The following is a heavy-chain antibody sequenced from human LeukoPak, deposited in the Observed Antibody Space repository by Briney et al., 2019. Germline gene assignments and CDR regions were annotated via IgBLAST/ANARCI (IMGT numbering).Heavy chain of an antibody. D-gene: IGHD6-19*01. V-gene: IGHV3-30-3*01. Sequence: GRSLRLSCAASGFTFSSYAMHWVRQAPGKGLEWVAVISYDGSNKYYADSVKGRFTISRDNSKNTLYLQMNSLRAEDTAVYYCARVSDGGGSGWFLFDYWGQGTLVTVSS. CDR3: ARVSDGGGSGWFLFDY. CDR2: ISYDGSNK. CDR1: GFTFSSYA. J-gene: IGHJ4*02.